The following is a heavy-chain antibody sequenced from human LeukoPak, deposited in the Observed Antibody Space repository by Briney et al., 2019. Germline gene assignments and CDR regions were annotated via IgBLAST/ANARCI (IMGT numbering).Heavy chain of an antibody. Sequence: SGTLSLTCAASGGSISSSNWWSWVRQPPGKRLEWIGEIYHSGSTNYNPSLKSRVTMSVDKSKKPYSLKLSSVTAADTAVYYCARDPGGYSGYGRGYYFDFWGQGTLVTVSS. CDR2: IYHSGST. CDR3: ARDPGGYSGYGRGYYFDF. V-gene: IGHV4-4*02. CDR1: GGSISSSNW. J-gene: IGHJ4*02. D-gene: IGHD5-12*01.